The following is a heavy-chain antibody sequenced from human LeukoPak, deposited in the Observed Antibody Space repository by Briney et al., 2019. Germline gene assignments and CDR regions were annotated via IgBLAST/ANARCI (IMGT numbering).Heavy chain of an antibody. CDR1: GFTFSSYA. V-gene: IGHV3-23*01. Sequence: GGSLRLSCAASGFTFSSYAMSWVRQAPGKGLEWVSTFSGGVTTTWHADSVKGRFTISRDNSKNTVYLQMNSLRAEDTAVYYCAKPLEKYTYGGNFDYWGQGILVTVSS. J-gene: IGHJ4*02. CDR2: FSGGVTTT. D-gene: IGHD4-23*01. CDR3: AKPLEKYTYGGNFDY.